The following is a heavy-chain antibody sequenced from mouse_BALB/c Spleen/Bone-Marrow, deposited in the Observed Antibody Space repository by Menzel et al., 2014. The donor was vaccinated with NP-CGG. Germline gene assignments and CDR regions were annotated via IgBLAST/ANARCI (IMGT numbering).Heavy chain of an antibody. V-gene: IGHV3-8*02. CDR3: TRDYYGP. CDR1: GDSITSGY. CDR2: ISYSGNT. Sequence: VQLKESGPSLVKPSQPLSLPCSVTGDSITSGYWNWIRKFPGNKLEYMGYISYSGNTYYNPSLISRISITRDTSKNQYYLQLNSVTTEDTATYYCTRDYYGPWGQGTTLTVSS. J-gene: IGHJ2*01. D-gene: IGHD1-2*01.